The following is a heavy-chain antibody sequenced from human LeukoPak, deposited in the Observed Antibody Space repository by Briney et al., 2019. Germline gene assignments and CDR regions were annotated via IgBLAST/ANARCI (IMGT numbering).Heavy chain of an antibody. CDR1: GGSISSGSYY. CDR2: IYTSGST. J-gene: IGHJ3*02. V-gene: IGHV4-61*02. Sequence: SSESLSLTCTVSGGSISSGSYYWSWIRQPAGKGLEWIGRIYTSGSTNYNPSLKSRVTISVGTSKNQFSLKLSSVTASDTAVYYCARESCSGDSCYPEAFYIWAQGTMVTASS. CDR3: ARESCSGDSCYPEAFYI. D-gene: IGHD2-15*01.